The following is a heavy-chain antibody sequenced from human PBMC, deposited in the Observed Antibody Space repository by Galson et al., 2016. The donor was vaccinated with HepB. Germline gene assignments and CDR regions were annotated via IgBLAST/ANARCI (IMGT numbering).Heavy chain of an antibody. V-gene: IGHV3-21*01. D-gene: IGHD2-2*01. Sequence: SLRLSCAGSGFTFSNYAMNWVRLAPGKGLEWVSSINSASSHMYYADSVRGPFIVSRDNAKESLYLQINSLRPEDTAVYYCASACSSTTCYGDFDYWGQGTLVTVSS. CDR2: INSASSHM. CDR3: ASACSSTTCYGDFDY. CDR1: GFTFSNYA. J-gene: IGHJ4*02.